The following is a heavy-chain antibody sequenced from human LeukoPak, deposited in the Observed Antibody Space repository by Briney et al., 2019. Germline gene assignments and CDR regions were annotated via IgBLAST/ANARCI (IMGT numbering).Heavy chain of an antibody. CDR3: ARVVDDVGSYYYYYGMDV. D-gene: IGHD1-26*01. CDR1: GGSISSSNW. Sequence: PSETLSLTCAVSGGSISSSNWWSWARQPPGKGLEWIGEIYHSGSTNYNPSLKSRVTISVDKSKNQFSPKLSSVTAADTAVYYCARVVDDVGSYYYYYGMDVWGQGTTVTVSS. V-gene: IGHV4-4*02. CDR2: IYHSGST. J-gene: IGHJ6*02.